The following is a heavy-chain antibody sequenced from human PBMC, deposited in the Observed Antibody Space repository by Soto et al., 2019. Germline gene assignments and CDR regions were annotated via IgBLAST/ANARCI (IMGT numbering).Heavy chain of an antibody. CDR2: IYYSGST. V-gene: IGHV4-39*02. J-gene: IGHJ6*02. D-gene: IGHD6-19*01. CDR1: GGSISSSSYY. CDR3: AGEDSSGWYLGYYYGMDV. Sequence: SETLSLTCTVSGGSISSSSYYWGWIRQPPGKGLEWIGSIYYSGSTYYNPSLKSRVTISVDTSKNQFSLKLSSVTAADTAVYYCAGEDSSGWYLGYYYGMDVWGQGTTVT.